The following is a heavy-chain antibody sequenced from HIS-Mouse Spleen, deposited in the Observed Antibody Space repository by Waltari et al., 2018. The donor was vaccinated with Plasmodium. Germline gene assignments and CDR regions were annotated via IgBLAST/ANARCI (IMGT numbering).Heavy chain of an antibody. J-gene: IGHJ2*01. D-gene: IGHD6-13*01. Sequence: EVQLVESGGALVQPGGSMRLSGPAPGSTFGSYWMGWVRQAPGKGLEWVANIKQDGSEKYYVDSVKGRFTISRDNAKNSLYLQMNSLRAEDTAVYYCASSWYWYFDLWGRGTLVTGSS. V-gene: IGHV3-7*01. CDR2: IKQDGSEK. CDR3: ASSWYWYFDL. CDR1: GSTFGSYW.